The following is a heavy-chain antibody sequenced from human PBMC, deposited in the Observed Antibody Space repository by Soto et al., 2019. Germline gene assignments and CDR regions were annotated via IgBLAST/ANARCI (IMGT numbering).Heavy chain of an antibody. CDR2: TSYDGSDK. Sequence: QVQLVESGGGVVQPGTSLRVSCVGSGFTFRSYVIHWVRQAPGKGLEWVALTSYDGSDKYYDDSVRGRFTISRDNSRNTVDLQMDSLRLEDTALYYFARWGTTGGLDVWGQGTLVSVSS. V-gene: IGHV3-30*19. J-gene: IGHJ1*01. CDR3: ARWGTTGGLDV. CDR1: GFTFRSYV. D-gene: IGHD3-16*01.